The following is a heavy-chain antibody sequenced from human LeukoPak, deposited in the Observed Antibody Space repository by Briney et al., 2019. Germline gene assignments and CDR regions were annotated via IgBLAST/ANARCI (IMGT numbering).Heavy chain of an antibody. CDR2: IYYTGST. D-gene: IGHD3-10*01. Sequence: SETLSLTCIVSGDSVSNGNYYWSWLRQPPGKALEWIGYIYYTGSTYYNPSLEGRVTISVDTSRNHFSVKLNSVTAADTAVYYCARSQNYYGSGDYWSQGTLVTVSS. CDR1: GDSVSNGNYY. CDR3: ARSQNYYGSGDY. V-gene: IGHV4-61*03. J-gene: IGHJ4*02.